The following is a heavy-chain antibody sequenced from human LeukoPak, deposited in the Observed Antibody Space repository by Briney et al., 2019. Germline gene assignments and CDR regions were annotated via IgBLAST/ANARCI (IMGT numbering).Heavy chain of an antibody. V-gene: IGHV4-39*01. CDR2: MYYSGNT. D-gene: IGHD3-10*01. J-gene: IGHJ4*02. CDR3: ARTTATSQYGSGYFDN. Sequence: SESLSVTCTVSSASISSSNFYWGWIRHPPGKRLGWVGTMYYSGNTYYNPSLKSRVAISVDTSKNQFSLKLSSVTAADTAVYYCARTTATSQYGSGYFDNWGQGTLVSVSS. CDR1: SASISSSNFY.